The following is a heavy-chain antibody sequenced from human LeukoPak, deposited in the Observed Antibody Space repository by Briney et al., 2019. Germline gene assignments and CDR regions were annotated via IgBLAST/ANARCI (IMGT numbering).Heavy chain of an antibody. CDR3: ARDLVTVTKGFDI. CDR2: IYYSGST. CDR1: GGSISSYY. Sequence: SETLSLTCTVSGGSISSYYWSWIRQPPGKGLEWIGYIYYSGSTNYNPSLKSRVTISVDTSKNQFSLKLRPVTAADTAVYYCARDLVTVTKGFDIWGQGTMVSVSS. J-gene: IGHJ3*02. V-gene: IGHV4-59*01. D-gene: IGHD4-17*01.